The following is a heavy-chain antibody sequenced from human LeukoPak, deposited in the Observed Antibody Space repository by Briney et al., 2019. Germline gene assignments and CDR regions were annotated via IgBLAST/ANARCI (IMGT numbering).Heavy chain of an antibody. V-gene: IGHV1-2*02. D-gene: IGHD2-21*02. CDR2: INPNSGGT. Sequence: ASVKVSCKASGYTFSGYYMHWVRQAPGQGLEWVGWINPNSGGTNYAQKFQGRVTMTRDTSISTAYMELSSLRPDDTAVYSCARGVTARGFYYYMDIWGNGTTVTISS. J-gene: IGHJ6*03. CDR1: GYTFSGYY. CDR3: ARGVTARGFYYYMDI.